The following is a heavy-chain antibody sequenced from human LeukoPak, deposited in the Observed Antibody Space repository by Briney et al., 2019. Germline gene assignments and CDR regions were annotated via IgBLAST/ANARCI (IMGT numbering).Heavy chain of an antibody. CDR3: AGGSTSSGFDL. CDR2: MNPNSGNT. CDR1: GYTFTSYD. V-gene: IGHV1-8*03. D-gene: IGHD2-2*01. Sequence: ASVKVSCKASGYTFTSYDINWVRRATGQGLEWMGWMNPNSGNTGYAQKFQGRVTITRNTSISTAYMELSSLRSEDTAVYYCAGGSTSSGFDLWGQGTLVTVSS. J-gene: IGHJ5*02.